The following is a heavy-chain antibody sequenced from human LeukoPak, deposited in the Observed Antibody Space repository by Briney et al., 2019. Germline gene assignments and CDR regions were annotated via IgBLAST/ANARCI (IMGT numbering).Heavy chain of an antibody. CDR2: INHSGST. Sequence: SETLFLTCAVYGGSFSGYYWSWIRQPPGKGLEWIGEINHSGSTNYNPSLKSRVTISVDTSKNQFSLKLSSVTAADTAVYYCARGGITYYDSSGLDYWGQGTLVTVSS. V-gene: IGHV4-34*01. D-gene: IGHD3-22*01. CDR3: ARGGITYYDSSGLDY. CDR1: GGSFSGYY. J-gene: IGHJ4*02.